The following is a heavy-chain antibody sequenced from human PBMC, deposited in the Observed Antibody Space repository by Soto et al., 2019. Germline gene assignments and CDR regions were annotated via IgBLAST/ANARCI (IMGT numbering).Heavy chain of an antibody. V-gene: IGHV3-49*03. CDR3: TREMAAADVLAVDFDY. D-gene: IGHD6-13*01. CDR2: IRSKAYGGTT. CDR1: GFTFGDYA. Sequence: PGGSLRLSCTASGFTFGDYAMSWFRQAPGKGLEWVGFIRSKAYGGTTEYAASVKGRFTISRDDSKSIAYLQMNSLKTEDTAVYYCTREMAAADVLAVDFDYWGQGTLVTVSS. J-gene: IGHJ4*02.